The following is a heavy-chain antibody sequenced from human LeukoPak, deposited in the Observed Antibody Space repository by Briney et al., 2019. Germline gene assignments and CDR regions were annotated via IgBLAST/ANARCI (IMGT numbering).Heavy chain of an antibody. D-gene: IGHD2-15*01. CDR1: GGSFSGYY. CDR2: INHSGST. CDR3: ARAYCSGGSCYSFAHAFDI. Sequence: PSETLSLTCAVYGGSFSGYYWSWIRQPPGKGLEWIGEINHSGSTNYNPSLKSRVTISVDTSKNQFSLKLSSVTAADTAVYYCARAYCSGGSCYSFAHAFDIWGQGTMVTVSS. V-gene: IGHV4-34*01. J-gene: IGHJ3*02.